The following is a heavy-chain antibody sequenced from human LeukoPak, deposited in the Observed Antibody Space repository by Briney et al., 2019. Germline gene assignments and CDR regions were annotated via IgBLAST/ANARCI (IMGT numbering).Heavy chain of an antibody. V-gene: IGHV3-21*04. CDR1: GFTFSSYS. J-gene: IGHJ4*02. Sequence: GGSLRLSCAASGFTFSSYSMNWVRQAPGKGLEWVSSISSSSSYIYYADSVKGRFTISRDNAKNSLYLQMNSLRAEDTAVYYCARVSGTTGYFDYWGQGSLVTVSS. CDR3: ARVSGTTGYFDY. D-gene: IGHD1-26*01. CDR2: ISSSSSYI.